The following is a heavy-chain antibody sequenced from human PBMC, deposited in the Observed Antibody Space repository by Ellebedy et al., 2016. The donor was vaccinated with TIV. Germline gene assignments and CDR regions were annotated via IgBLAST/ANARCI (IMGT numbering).Heavy chain of an antibody. CDR1: GFTFSSYA. Sequence: GESLKISXAASGFTFSSYAMHWVRQAPGKGLEWVAVISYDGSNKYYADSVKGRFTISRDNSKNTLYLQMNSLRAEDTAVYYCARDGGWFGEFFDYWGQGTLVTVSS. V-gene: IGHV3-30-3*01. J-gene: IGHJ4*02. CDR3: ARDGGWFGEFFDY. CDR2: ISYDGSNK. D-gene: IGHD3-10*01.